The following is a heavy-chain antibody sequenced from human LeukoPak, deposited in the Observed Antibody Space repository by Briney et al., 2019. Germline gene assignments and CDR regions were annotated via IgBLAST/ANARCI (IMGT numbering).Heavy chain of an antibody. Sequence: ASVKVSCKASGYTFTSYGINWVRQAPGQGLEWMGWINPNSGGTNYAQKFQGRVTMTRDTSISTAYMELSRLRSDDTAVYYCARDPSGEASTVVYNWFDPWGQGTLVTVSS. V-gene: IGHV1-2*02. CDR3: ARDPSGEASTVVYNWFDP. D-gene: IGHD4-23*01. CDR2: INPNSGGT. J-gene: IGHJ5*02. CDR1: GYTFTSYG.